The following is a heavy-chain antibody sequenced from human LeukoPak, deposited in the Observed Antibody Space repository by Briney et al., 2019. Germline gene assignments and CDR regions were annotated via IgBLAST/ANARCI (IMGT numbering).Heavy chain of an antibody. CDR2: ISGSGGST. CDR3: AKATAMVLYYFDY. V-gene: IGHV3-23*01. CDR1: GFTFSSYA. D-gene: IGHD5-18*01. Sequence: PGGSLRLSCAASGFTFSSYAMSWVRQAPGKGLEWVSAISGSGGSTYYADSVKGRFTIARDNSKNTLYLQMNSLRAEDTAVYYCAKATAMVLYYFDYWGQGTLVTVSS. J-gene: IGHJ4*02.